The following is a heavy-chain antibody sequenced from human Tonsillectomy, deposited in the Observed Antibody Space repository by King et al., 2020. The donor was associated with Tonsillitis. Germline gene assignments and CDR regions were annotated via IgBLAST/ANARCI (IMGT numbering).Heavy chain of an antibody. CDR3: AREVLRYFDWLSRGGNGMDV. V-gene: IGHV3-33*01. D-gene: IGHD3-9*01. CDR1: GFTFSSYG. Sequence: VQLVEPGGGVVQPGRSLRLSCAASGFTFSSYGMHWVRQAPGKGLEWVAVIWYDGSNKYYADSVKGRFTISRDNSKNTLYLQMNSLRAEDTAVYYCAREVLRYFDWLSRGGNGMDVWGQGTTVTVSS. J-gene: IGHJ6*02. CDR2: IWYDGSNK.